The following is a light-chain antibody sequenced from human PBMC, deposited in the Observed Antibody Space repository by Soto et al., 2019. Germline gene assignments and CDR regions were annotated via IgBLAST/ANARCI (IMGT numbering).Light chain of an antibody. V-gene: IGKV3-11*01. Sequence: EIVLTQSPGTLSLSPGERATLSCRASQSVSSSVAWYQQKPGQTPRLLIYDGSNRATGIPARFSGSGSGTDFTLTVNSLEPEDFAVYYCQQRSNWPLTFGGGTKVEIK. CDR2: DGS. CDR1: QSVSSS. J-gene: IGKJ4*01. CDR3: QQRSNWPLT.